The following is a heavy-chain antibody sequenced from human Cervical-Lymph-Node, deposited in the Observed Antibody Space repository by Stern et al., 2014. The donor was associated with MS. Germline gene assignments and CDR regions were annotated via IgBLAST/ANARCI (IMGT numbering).Heavy chain of an antibody. Sequence: VQLVESGGGVVQPGRSLRLSCAASGFTFSSYGMHWVRQAPGKGLEWGAVIWYDGSNKYYAGSVKGRFTISRDNSKNTLYLQMNSLRAEDTAVYYCARDRHDLGYCSGGSCYLPDYWGQGTLVTVSS. V-gene: IGHV3-33*01. J-gene: IGHJ4*02. CDR3: ARDRHDLGYCSGGSCYLPDY. D-gene: IGHD2-15*01. CDR2: IWYDGSNK. CDR1: GFTFSSYG.